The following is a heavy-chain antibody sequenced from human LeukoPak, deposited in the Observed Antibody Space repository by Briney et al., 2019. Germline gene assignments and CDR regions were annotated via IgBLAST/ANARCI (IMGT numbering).Heavy chain of an antibody. J-gene: IGHJ4*02. V-gene: IGHV3-23*01. CDR3: AKAQGSGSYYFPPFDY. CDR2: ISGSGGST. CDR1: GFTFSSYA. D-gene: IGHD1-26*01. Sequence: PGGSLRLSCAASGFTFSSYAMSWVRQAPGKGLEWVSAISGSGGSTYYADSVKGRFTISRDNSKNTLYLQMNSLRAEDTAVYYCAKAQGSGSYYFPPFDYWGQGTLVTVSS.